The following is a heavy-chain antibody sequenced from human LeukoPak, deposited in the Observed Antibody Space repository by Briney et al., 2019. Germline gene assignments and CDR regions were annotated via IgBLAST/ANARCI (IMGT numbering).Heavy chain of an antibody. D-gene: IGHD4-17*01. V-gene: IGHV1-8*01. J-gene: IGHJ4*02. CDR1: GYTFTSYD. Sequence: ASVTVSCKASGYTFTSYDINWVRQATGQGLEWMGWMNPNSGNTGYAQKFQGRVTMTRNTSISTAYMELSSLRSEDTAVYYCARLGAGYGDYRFDYWGQGTLVTVSS. CDR3: ARLGAGYGDYRFDY. CDR2: MNPNSGNT.